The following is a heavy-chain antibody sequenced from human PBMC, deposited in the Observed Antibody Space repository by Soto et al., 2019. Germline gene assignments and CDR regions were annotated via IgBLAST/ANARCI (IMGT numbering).Heavy chain of an antibody. Sequence: AGGSLRLSCAASGFTFSSYAMHWVRQAPGKGLEWVAVISYDGSNKYYADSVKGRFTISRDNSKNTLYLQMNSLRAEDTAVYYCARALTAARPYFDYWGQGTLVTVSS. CDR1: GFTFSSYA. D-gene: IGHD6-6*01. CDR2: ISYDGSNK. J-gene: IGHJ4*02. V-gene: IGHV3-30-3*01. CDR3: ARALTAARPYFDY.